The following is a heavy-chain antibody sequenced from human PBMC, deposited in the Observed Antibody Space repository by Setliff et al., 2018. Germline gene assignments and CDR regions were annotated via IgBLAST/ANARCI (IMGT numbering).Heavy chain of an antibody. CDR3: ARGPGGYGDSLDY. CDR1: GGSIRSSYYY. D-gene: IGHD5-12*01. CDR2: IYYNGST. Sequence: PSETLSLTCTVSGGSIRSSYYYWGWIRQPPGKGLEWIGSIYYNGSTHFNPSLKSRVAISVDTSKNLLSLRVNSVTATDTAVYYCARGPGGYGDSLDYWGQGTQVTVSS. V-gene: IGHV4-39*02. J-gene: IGHJ4*02.